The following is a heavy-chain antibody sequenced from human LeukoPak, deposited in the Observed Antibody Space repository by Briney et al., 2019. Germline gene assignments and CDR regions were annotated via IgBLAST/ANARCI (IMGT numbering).Heavy chain of an antibody. CDR2: ISSSSSYI. J-gene: IGHJ4*02. V-gene: IGHV3-21*01. CDR3: ARAACSSTSCSYFDY. D-gene: IGHD2-2*01. CDR1: GFTFSSYS. Sequence: GGSLRLSCAASGFTFSSYSMNWVRQAPGKGLEWVSSISSSSSYIYYADSVKGRFTISRDNAKNSLYLQMNSLRAEDTAVYYCARAACSSTSCSYFDYWGQGTQVTVSS.